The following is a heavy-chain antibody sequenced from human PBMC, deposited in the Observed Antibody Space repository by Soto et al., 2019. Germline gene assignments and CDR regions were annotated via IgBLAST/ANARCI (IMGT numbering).Heavy chain of an antibody. CDR2: IYKSATT. Sequence: SETLSLTCSVSGDSISNLDYFWAWIRQPPGQALEYIGYIYKSATTYYNPSFESRVAISVDTSKSQFSLNVTSVTAADTAVYFCARGRFCLTGRCFPNWFDSWGQGALVTVSS. V-gene: IGHV4-30-4*01. CDR1: GDSISNLDYF. CDR3: ARGRFCLTGRCFPNWFDS. D-gene: IGHD7-27*01. J-gene: IGHJ5*01.